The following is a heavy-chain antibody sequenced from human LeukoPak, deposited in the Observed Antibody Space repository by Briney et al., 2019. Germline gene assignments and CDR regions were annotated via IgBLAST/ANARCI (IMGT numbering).Heavy chain of an antibody. V-gene: IGHV3-30*18. J-gene: IGHJ3*01. CDR2: ISYDGSNK. CDR3: AKDRGGAEEDYDFWSGYYFF. Sequence: PGRSLRLSCAASGFTFSSYGMHWVRQAPGKGLEWVAVISYDGSNKYYADSVKGRFTISRDNSKNTLYLQMNSLRAEDTAVYYCAKDRGGAEEDYDFWSGYYFFWGQGTMVTVSS. CDR1: GFTFSSYG. D-gene: IGHD3-3*01.